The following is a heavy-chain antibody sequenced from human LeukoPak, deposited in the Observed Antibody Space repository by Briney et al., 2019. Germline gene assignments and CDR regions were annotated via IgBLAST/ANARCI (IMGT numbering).Heavy chain of an antibody. CDR1: GYIFTGYY. CDR2: INPNSGGT. V-gene: IGHV1-2*02. CDR3: AREFRYYDSSGLLQH. J-gene: IGHJ1*01. Sequence: GASVKVSCKASGYIFTGYYVHWVRQAPGQGLEWMGWINPNSGGTKYAQKFQGRVTMTRDTSISTAYMELSRLRSDDTAVYYCAREFRYYDSSGLLQHWGQGTLVTVSS. D-gene: IGHD3-22*01.